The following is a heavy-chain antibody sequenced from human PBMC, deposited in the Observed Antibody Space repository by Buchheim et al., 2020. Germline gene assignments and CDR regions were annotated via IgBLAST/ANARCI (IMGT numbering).Heavy chain of an antibody. CDR2: INPNSGGT. Sequence: QVQLVQSGAEVKKPGASVKVSCKASGYTFTGYYMHWVRQAPGQGLEWMGRINPNSGGTNYAQQFHGRVTMTRATSIRPAYMELSRLRSDDTGVYYFAREDYYCSGNHYWGQGTL. CDR3: AREDYYCSGNHY. D-gene: IGHD3-10*01. V-gene: IGHV1-2*05. CDR1: GYTFTGYY. J-gene: IGHJ4*02.